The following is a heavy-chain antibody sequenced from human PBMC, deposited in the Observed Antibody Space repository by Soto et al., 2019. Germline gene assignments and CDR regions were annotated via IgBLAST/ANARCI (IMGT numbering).Heavy chain of an antibody. CDR3: ARELRARGVATITNYYYYMDV. V-gene: IGHV1-69*04. CDR1: GGTFSSYT. J-gene: IGHJ6*03. CDR2: IIPILGIA. Sequence: GASVKVSCKASGGTFSSYTISWVRQVPGQGLEWMGRIIPILGIANYAQKFQGRVTITADKSTSTAYMELSSLRSEDTAVYYCARELRARGVATITNYYYYMDVWGKGTTVTVSS. D-gene: IGHD5-12*01.